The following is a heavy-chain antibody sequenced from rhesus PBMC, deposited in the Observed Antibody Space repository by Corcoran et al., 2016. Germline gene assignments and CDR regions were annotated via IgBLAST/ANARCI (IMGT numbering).Heavy chain of an antibody. J-gene: IGHJ4*01. CDR3: ERDDWEDWGDNFDY. D-gene: IGHD3-34*01. CDR2: IDGNIAGT. CDR1: GGSISGYY. V-gene: IGHV4-81*01. Sequence: QVQLQESGPGLVKPSETLSLTCAVSGGSISGYYCSWIRQPPGKGLEWFGNIDGNIAGTNYNTPLKSRFTISKATSKNQFSLQLSSVTAADTAVYYCERDDWEDWGDNFDYWGQGVLVTVSS.